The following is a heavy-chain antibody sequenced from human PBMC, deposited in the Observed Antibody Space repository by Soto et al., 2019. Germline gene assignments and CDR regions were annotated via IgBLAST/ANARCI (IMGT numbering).Heavy chain of an antibody. Sequence: SQTLSLTCAISGDSVSSDTAVWNWIRQSPSRGLEWLGRTYYRSKWYYDYPLSVRSRITINADTSKNQLSLQLNSVTPEDTAVYYCARDEGITMSGCLDYWGPGTLVTVSS. CDR2: TYYRSKWYY. D-gene: IGHD6-19*01. J-gene: IGHJ4*02. CDR3: ARDEGITMSGCLDY. CDR1: GDSVSSDTAV. V-gene: IGHV6-1*01.